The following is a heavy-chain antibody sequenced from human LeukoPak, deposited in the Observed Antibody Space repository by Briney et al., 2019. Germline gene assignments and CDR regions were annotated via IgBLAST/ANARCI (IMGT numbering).Heavy chain of an antibody. CDR3: ARDQQPQYYYYYYMDV. J-gene: IGHJ6*03. D-gene: IGHD1/OR15-1a*01. V-gene: IGHV1-18*01. CDR1: GYTFTSYG. CDR2: ISAYNGNT. Sequence: ASVKVSCKASGYTFTSYGISWVRQAPGQGLEWVGWISAYNGNTNYAQKLQGRVTMTTDTSTSTAYMELRSLRSDDTAVYYCARDQQPQYYYYYYMDVWGKGTTVTVSS.